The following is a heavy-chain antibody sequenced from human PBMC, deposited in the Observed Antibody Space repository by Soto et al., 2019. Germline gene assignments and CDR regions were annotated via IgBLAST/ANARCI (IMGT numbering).Heavy chain of an antibody. CDR3: ARGDSSSWPHWDYYGMDV. D-gene: IGHD6-13*01. CDR2: IYYSGST. CDR1: GGSISSYY. Sequence: SETLSLTCTVSGGSISSYYWSWIRQPPGKGLEWIGYIYYSGSTNYNPSLKSRVTISVDTSKNQFSLKLSSVTAADTAVYYCARGDSSSWPHWDYYGMDVWGQGTTVTVSS. J-gene: IGHJ6*02. V-gene: IGHV4-59*01.